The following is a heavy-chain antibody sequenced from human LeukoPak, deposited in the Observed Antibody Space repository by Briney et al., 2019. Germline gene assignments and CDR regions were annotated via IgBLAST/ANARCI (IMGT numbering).Heavy chain of an antibody. Sequence: GESLRLSCAASGFTFSSYGMHWVRQAPGKGLEWVAFIRYDGSNKYYADSVKGRFTISRDNSKNTLYLQMNSLRAEDTAVYYCAKDREYSSSPIDYWGQGTLVTVSS. CDR3: AKDREYSSSPIDY. D-gene: IGHD6-6*01. J-gene: IGHJ4*02. CDR2: IRYDGSNK. V-gene: IGHV3-30*02. CDR1: GFTFSSYG.